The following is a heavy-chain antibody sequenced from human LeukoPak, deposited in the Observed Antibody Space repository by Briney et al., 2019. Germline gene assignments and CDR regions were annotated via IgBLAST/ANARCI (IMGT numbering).Heavy chain of an antibody. CDR1: GGSISSYY. Sequence: SETLSLTCTVSGGSISSYYWSRIRQPPGKGLEWIGYIYYSGSTNYNPSLKSRVTISVDTSKNQFSLKLSSVTAADTAVYYCARETLGGYCSGGSCYYNWFDPWGQGTLVTVSS. CDR3: ARETLGGYCSGGSCYYNWFDP. J-gene: IGHJ5*02. D-gene: IGHD2-15*01. V-gene: IGHV4-59*01. CDR2: IYYSGST.